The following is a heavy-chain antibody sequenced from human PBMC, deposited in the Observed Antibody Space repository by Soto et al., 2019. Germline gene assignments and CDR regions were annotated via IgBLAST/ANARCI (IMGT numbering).Heavy chain of an antibody. Sequence: PGGSLRLSCAASGFTFSGSAFHWVRQASGKGLEWVGRIRSKANSYATAYAASVKGRFTISRDDSKNAAYLQMNSLKTEDTAVYYCIPGERVEVATIVPHLYFDSWGQGALVTVSA. CDR2: IRSKANSYAT. CDR3: IPGERVEVATIVPHLYFDS. D-gene: IGHD5-12*01. V-gene: IGHV3-73*01. J-gene: IGHJ4*02. CDR1: GFTFSGSA.